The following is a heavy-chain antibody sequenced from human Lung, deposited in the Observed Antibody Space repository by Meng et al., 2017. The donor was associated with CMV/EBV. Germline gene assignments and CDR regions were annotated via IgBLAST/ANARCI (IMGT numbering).Heavy chain of an antibody. CDR2: IYGSGRST. D-gene: IGHD3-3*01. CDR1: GFTFSSYA. Sequence: GESXKISCAASGFTFSSYALSWVRQAPGKGLEWVSVIYGSGRSTSYADSVKGRFTISRDNSKNTLYMDMDSLRADDTAVYYCAKDSLSDLWGGYPYYFDNXGQGXRVTVSS. V-gene: IGHV3-23*03. CDR3: AKDSLSDLWGGYPYYFDN. J-gene: IGHJ4*02.